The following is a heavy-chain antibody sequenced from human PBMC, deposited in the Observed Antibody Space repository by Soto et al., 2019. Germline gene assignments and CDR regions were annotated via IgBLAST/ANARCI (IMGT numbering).Heavy chain of an antibody. V-gene: IGHV3-23*01. CDR3: AKHFVNGEVDY. CDR1: GFTFSTYA. CDR2: VSDGGSDA. Sequence: PGGSLRLSSAASGFTFSTYAMSWVRQPPGKGLEWVSIVSDGGSDAFYADSVKGRFAISRDNSKNTLYLQMNSLTAEDTAVYYCAKHFVNGEVDYWGQGTLVTVSS. J-gene: IGHJ4*02. D-gene: IGHD3-10*01.